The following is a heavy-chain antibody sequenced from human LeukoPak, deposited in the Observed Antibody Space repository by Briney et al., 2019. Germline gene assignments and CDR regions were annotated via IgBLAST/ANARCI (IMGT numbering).Heavy chain of an antibody. Sequence: PGGSLRLSCAASGFTFSRSGMHWVRQAPGKGLEWVTFIGYDGSKIYYADSVKGRFTISRDNAKNSLYLQMNSLRTDDTAVYYCARGRGSWYGVYFDYWGQGTLVTVSS. CDR1: GFTFSRSG. J-gene: IGHJ4*02. D-gene: IGHD6-13*01. V-gene: IGHV3-30*02. CDR3: ARGRGSWYGVYFDY. CDR2: IGYDGSKI.